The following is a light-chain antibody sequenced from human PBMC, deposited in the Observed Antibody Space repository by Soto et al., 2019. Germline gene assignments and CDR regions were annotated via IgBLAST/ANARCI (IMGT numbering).Light chain of an antibody. CDR3: QQYNTYSYT. J-gene: IGKJ2*01. CDR1: QSISNW. Sequence: DIQMTQSPSTLSGSVGDRVTITCRASQSISNWLAWYQQRPGKAPKLLIYDASTLESWVPSRFSGSGSGTEFTLTISGLRPDDFATYYCQQYNTYSYTFGQGTKLEIK. V-gene: IGKV1-5*01. CDR2: DAS.